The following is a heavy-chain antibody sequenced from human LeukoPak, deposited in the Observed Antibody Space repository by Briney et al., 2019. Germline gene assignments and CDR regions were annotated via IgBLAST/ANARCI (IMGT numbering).Heavy chain of an antibody. V-gene: IGHV4-61*02. CDR1: GDSIRSGTDD. CDR3: ARVVWGGDFHYSLDV. CDR2: IYMSGST. Sequence: SETLSLTCTVPGDSIRSGTDDWSWIRQPAGKGLEWIGRIYMSGSTDYHPSFKSRVTMSVDTSRNQVSLKLRSVTAADTAVYYCARVVWGGDFHYSLDVWGKGTTVIVSS. J-gene: IGHJ6*03. D-gene: IGHD7-27*01.